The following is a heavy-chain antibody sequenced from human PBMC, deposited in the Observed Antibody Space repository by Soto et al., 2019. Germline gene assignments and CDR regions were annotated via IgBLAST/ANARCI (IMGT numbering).Heavy chain of an antibody. V-gene: IGHV1-2*04. CDR1: GYTFTGYY. CDR2: INPNSGGT. CDR3: ARLGGYGTGAFDI. D-gene: IGHD3-16*01. Sequence: GASVKVSCKASGYTFTGYYIHWVRQAPGQGLEWMGWINPNSGGTNYVQKFQGCVTMTRDTSISTAYMELSRLRSDDTAVYYCARLGGYGTGAFDIWGQGTMVTVSS. J-gene: IGHJ3*02.